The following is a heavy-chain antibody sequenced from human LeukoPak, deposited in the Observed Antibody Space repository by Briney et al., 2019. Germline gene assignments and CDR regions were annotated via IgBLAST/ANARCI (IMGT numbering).Heavy chain of an antibody. Sequence: SVKVSCKASGGTFSSYAISWVRQAPGQGLEWMGGIIPIFGTANYAQKFQGRVTITTDESTSTAYMELSSLRSEDTAVYYCARGRLFSFSSLYVWGSYRYTGPDYWGQGTLVTVSS. CDR1: GGTFSSYA. CDR3: ARGRLFSFSSLYVWGSYRYTGPDY. D-gene: IGHD3-16*02. CDR2: IIPIFGTA. V-gene: IGHV1-69*05. J-gene: IGHJ4*02.